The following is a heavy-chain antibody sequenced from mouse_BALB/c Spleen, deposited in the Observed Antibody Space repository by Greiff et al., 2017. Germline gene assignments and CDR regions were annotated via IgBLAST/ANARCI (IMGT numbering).Heavy chain of an antibody. J-gene: IGHJ3*01. CDR3: ARQGYYGEAY. CDR2: ISSGGSYT. D-gene: IGHD2-1*01. Sequence: EVQLVESGGDLVKPGGSLKLSCAASGFTFSSYGMSWVRQTPDKRLEWVATISSGGSYTYYPDSVKGRFTISRDNAKNTLYLQMSSLKSEDTAMYYCARQGYYGEAYWGQGTLVTVSA. CDR1: GFTFSSYG. V-gene: IGHV5-6*01.